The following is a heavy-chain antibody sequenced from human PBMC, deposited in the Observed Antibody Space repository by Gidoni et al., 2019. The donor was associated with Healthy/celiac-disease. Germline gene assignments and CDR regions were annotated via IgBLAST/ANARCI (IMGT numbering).Heavy chain of an antibody. CDR2: IVVGSGNT. CDR1: GFTFTSSA. J-gene: IGHJ6*02. V-gene: IGHV1-58*02. Sequence: QMQLVQSGPEVKKPGTSVKVSCKASGFTFTSSAMQWVRQARGQRLEWIGWIVVGSGNTNYAQKFQERVTITRDMSTSTAYMELSSLRSEDTAVYYCAAEGLVLANRAYYYGMDVWGQGTTVTVSS. D-gene: IGHD6-13*01. CDR3: AAEGLVLANRAYYYGMDV.